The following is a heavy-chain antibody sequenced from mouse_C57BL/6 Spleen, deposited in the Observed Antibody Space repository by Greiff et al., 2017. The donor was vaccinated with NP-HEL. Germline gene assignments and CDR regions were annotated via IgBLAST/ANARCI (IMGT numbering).Heavy chain of an antibody. CDR2: IYPRSGNT. CDR3: AIYGSSYVFDY. D-gene: IGHD1-1*01. Sequence: QVHVKQSGAELARPGASVKLSCKASGYTFTSYGISWVKQRTGQGLEWIGEIYPRSGNTYYNEKFKGKATLTADKSSSTAYMELRSLTSEDSAVYFCAIYGSSYVFDYWGQGTTLTVSS. CDR1: GYTFTSYG. V-gene: IGHV1-81*01. J-gene: IGHJ2*01.